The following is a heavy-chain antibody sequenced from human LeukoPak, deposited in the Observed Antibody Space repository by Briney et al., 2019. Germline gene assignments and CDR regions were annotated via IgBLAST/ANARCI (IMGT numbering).Heavy chain of an antibody. V-gene: IGHV3-11*04. CDR3: ARIYDFWTYYMDV. CDR1: GFTFSDYY. D-gene: IGHD3-3*01. CDR2: ISSSGSTT. J-gene: IGHJ6*03. Sequence: GGSLRLSCAASGFTFSDYYMSWIRQAPGKGLEWVSYISSSGSTTYYADSVKGRFTISRDNAKNSLYLQMNSLRAEDTAVYYCARIYDFWTYYMDVWGKGTTVTVSS.